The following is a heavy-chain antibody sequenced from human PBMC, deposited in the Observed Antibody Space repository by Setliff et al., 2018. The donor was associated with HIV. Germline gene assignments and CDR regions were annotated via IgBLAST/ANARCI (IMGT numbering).Heavy chain of an antibody. V-gene: IGHV4-4*08. CDR3: ARDRGLRGWFDP. D-gene: IGHD4-17*01. CDR2: IQTSGST. J-gene: IGHJ5*02. CDR1: GGSVRTFY. Sequence: SETLSLTCTVSGGSVRTFYWSWIRQPPGKGLEWIGHIQTSGSTNYNPSLKGRFTISVDTSKNQLSLKVISVTAADTAVYYCARDRGLRGWFDPWGQGTLVTVSS.